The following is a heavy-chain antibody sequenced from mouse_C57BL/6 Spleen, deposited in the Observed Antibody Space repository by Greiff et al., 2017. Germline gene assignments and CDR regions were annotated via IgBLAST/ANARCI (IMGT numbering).Heavy chain of an antibody. D-gene: IGHD1-1*01. Sequence: QVQLQQPGAELVKPGASVKLSCKASGYTFTSYWMHWVKQRPGQGLEWIGMIHPNSGSTNYNEKFKSKATLTVDKSSSTAYMQLSSLTSEDSAVXYWARTATVVATYRYFDVWGTGTTVTVSS. CDR1: GYTFTSYW. CDR2: IHPNSGST. CDR3: ARTATVVATYRYFDV. J-gene: IGHJ1*03. V-gene: IGHV1-64*01.